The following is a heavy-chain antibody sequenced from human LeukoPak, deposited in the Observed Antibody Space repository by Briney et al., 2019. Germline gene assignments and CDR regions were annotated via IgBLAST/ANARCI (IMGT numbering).Heavy chain of an antibody. CDR3: ARRGAVAGQYYFDY. Sequence: GESLKISCKGSGYTFSAYWIGWVRQMPGKGLEWMGIIYPDDSETKYSPSFQGQVAISADKSISTAYLQWSSLKASDTAMYYCARRGAVAGQYYFDYWGQRTLVTVSS. D-gene: IGHD6-19*01. J-gene: IGHJ4*02. CDR1: GYTFSAYW. CDR2: IYPDDSET. V-gene: IGHV5-51*01.